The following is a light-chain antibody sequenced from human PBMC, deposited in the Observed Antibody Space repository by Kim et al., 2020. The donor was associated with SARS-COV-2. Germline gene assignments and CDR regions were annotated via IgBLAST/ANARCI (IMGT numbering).Light chain of an antibody. CDR2: AAP. J-gene: IGKJ3*01. CDR1: QRIISY. V-gene: IGKV1-39*01. Sequence: PSVGDGSTMTCRASQRIISYLNGYQQNPGNSPRLLIYAAPSLKSGFPSRFSGSGSGTYFLLPLSSLQPEDLPILYCHQSYSTPCIFGPGTKVD. CDR3: HQSYSTPCI.